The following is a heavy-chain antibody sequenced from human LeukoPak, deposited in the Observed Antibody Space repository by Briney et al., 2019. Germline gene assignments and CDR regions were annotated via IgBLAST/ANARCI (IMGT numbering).Heavy chain of an antibody. V-gene: IGHV3-64*01. J-gene: IGHJ4*02. CDR2: ISSNGGST. CDR3: ARDGFDY. CDR1: GFTFSSYA. Sequence: SCKASGFTFSSYAMHWVRQAPGKGLEYVSAISSNGGSTYYANSVKGRFTISRDNSKNTLYLQMGSLRAEDMAVYYCARDGFDYWGQGTLVTVSS.